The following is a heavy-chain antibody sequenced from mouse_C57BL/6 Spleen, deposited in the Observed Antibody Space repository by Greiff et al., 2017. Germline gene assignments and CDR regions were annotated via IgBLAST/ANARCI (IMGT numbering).Heavy chain of an antibody. D-gene: IGHD1-1*01. CDR2: IDPNSGGT. J-gene: IGHJ4*01. Sequence: QVQLQQPGAELVKPGASVKLSCKASGYTFTSYWMHWVKQRPGRGLEWIGRIDPNSGGTKYNEKFQSKATLTVDKPSSTAYMQLSSLTSEDSAVYYCARSGITTVVATRGYAMDYWGQGTSVTVSS. V-gene: IGHV1-72*01. CDR1: GYTFTSYW. CDR3: ARSGITTVVATRGYAMDY.